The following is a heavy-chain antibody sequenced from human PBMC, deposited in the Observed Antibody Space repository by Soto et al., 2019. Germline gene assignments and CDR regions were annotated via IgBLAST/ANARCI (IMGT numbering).Heavy chain of an antibody. J-gene: IGHJ4*02. D-gene: IGHD6-6*01. CDR2: IYYSGST. CDR3: ARHTTIPWYSSSSGWGPGYFDY. CDR1: GGSISSSSYY. V-gene: IGHV4-39*01. Sequence: QLQLQESGPGLVKPSETLSLTCTVSGGSISSSSYYWGWIRQPPGKGLEWIGSIYYSGSTYYNPSLKSRVTITVDTSKNQFSLKLSSVTAADTAVYYCARHTTIPWYSSSSGWGPGYFDYWGQGTLVTVSS.